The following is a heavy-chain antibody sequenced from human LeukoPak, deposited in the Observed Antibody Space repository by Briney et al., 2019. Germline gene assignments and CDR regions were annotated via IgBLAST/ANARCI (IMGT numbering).Heavy chain of an antibody. CDR1: GYSISSGYY. J-gene: IGHJ4*02. V-gene: IGHV4-38-2*01. CDR2: MSHNRGT. Sequence: PSETLSLTCAVSGYSISSGYYWGWIRQPPGKGLEWIGSMSHNRGTYYNPSLKSRVTISMDTSKNQFSLRLSSVTAADTAVYYCASHDFWSGYPKFDYWGQGTLVTVSS. D-gene: IGHD3-3*01. CDR3: ASHDFWSGYPKFDY.